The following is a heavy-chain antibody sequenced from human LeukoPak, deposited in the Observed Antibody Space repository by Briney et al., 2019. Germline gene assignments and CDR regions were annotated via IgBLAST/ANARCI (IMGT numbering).Heavy chain of an antibody. J-gene: IGHJ6*02. V-gene: IGHV4-59*12. Sequence: PSETLSLTCTVSGGSISSYYWSWIRQPPGKGLEWIGYIYYSGSTNYNPSLKSRVTISVGTSKNQFSLKLSSVTAADTAVYYCASDIVVVPAAMGSYYYYGMDVWGQGTTVTVSS. D-gene: IGHD2-2*01. CDR1: GGSISSYY. CDR3: ASDIVVVPAAMGSYYYYGMDV. CDR2: IYYSGST.